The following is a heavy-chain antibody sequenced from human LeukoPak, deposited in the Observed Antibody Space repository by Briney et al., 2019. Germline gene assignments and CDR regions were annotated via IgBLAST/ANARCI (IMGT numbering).Heavy chain of an antibody. J-gene: IGHJ4*02. CDR3: ALSNYDPTAIHLDY. Sequence: ASVKVSCKASGYTFTSYGISWVRQAPGQGLEWIGWISAYNGNTNYAQKLQGRVTMTTDTSTSTAYMELRSLRSDDTAVYYCALSNYDPTAIHLDYWGQGTLVTVSS. CDR2: ISAYNGNT. CDR1: GYTFTSYG. D-gene: IGHD3-3*01. V-gene: IGHV1-18*01.